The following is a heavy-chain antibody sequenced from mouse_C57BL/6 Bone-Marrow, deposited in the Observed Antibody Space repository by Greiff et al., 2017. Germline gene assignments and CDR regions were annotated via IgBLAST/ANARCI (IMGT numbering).Heavy chain of an antibody. CDR2: ISGGGGNT. CDR1: GFTFSSYT. CDR3: ARGVYYGSSYGWYFDV. J-gene: IGHJ1*03. V-gene: IGHV5-9*01. D-gene: IGHD1-1*01. Sequence: EVMLVESGGGLVKPGGSLKLSCAASGFTFSSYTMSWFRQTPEKRLEWVATISGGGGNTYYPDSVKGRFPISRDNAKNTLYLQMSSLRSEDTALYYCARGVYYGSSYGWYFDVWGTGTTVTVSS.